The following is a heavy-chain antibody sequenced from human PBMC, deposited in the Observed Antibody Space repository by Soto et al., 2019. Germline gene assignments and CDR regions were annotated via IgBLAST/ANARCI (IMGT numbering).Heavy chain of an antibody. Sequence: SETLSLTCTVSGGSISSYYWSWIRQPPGKGLEWIGYIYYSGSTNYNPSLKSRVTISVDTSKNQFSLRLSSVTAADTAVYYCARVPPYNWNYDRGPYFDYWGQGTLVTVSS. D-gene: IGHD1-7*01. CDR1: GGSISSYY. J-gene: IGHJ4*02. CDR3: ARVPPYNWNYDRGPYFDY. CDR2: IYYSGST. V-gene: IGHV4-59*01.